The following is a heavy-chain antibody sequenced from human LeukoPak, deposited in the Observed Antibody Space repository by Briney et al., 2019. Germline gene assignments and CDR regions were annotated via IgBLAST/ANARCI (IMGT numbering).Heavy chain of an antibody. D-gene: IGHD3-22*01. Sequence: PGRSLRLSCAASGFTFDDYAMHWVRRAPGKGLEWVSGISWNSGSIGYADSVKGRFTISRDNAKNSLYLQMNSLRAEDTALYYCAKDIVYYDSSVIGYGFDYWGQGTLVTVSS. CDR2: ISWNSGSI. CDR3: AKDIVYYDSSVIGYGFDY. CDR1: GFTFDDYA. V-gene: IGHV3-9*01. J-gene: IGHJ4*02.